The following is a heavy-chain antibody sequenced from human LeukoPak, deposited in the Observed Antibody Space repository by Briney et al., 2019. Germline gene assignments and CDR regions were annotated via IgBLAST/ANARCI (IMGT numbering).Heavy chain of an antibody. J-gene: IGHJ5*02. Sequence: PSETLSLTCTVSGGSISSYYWSWIRQPPGKGLEWIGSIYYSGSTYYNPSLKSRVTISVDTSKNQFSLKLSSVTAADTAVYYCARRRPWCSGGSCYGFDPWGQGTLVTVSS. D-gene: IGHD2-15*01. CDR3: ARRRPWCSGGSCYGFDP. CDR2: IYYSGST. CDR1: GGSISSYY. V-gene: IGHV4-39*01.